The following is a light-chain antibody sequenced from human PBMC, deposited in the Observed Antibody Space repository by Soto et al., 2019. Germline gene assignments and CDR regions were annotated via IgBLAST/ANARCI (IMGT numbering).Light chain of an antibody. V-gene: IGKV3-20*01. CDR1: QSVSSSY. CDR2: GAS. CDR3: HHYGSSPLT. Sequence: EVVLTQSPGTLALFRGERATLSCRASQSVSSSYLAWYQHRPGQAPRLLIFGASSRATGIPDRFSGTGSGTDFTLTISRLETEDFAVYYCHHYGSSPLTFGQGTRLEIK. J-gene: IGKJ5*01.